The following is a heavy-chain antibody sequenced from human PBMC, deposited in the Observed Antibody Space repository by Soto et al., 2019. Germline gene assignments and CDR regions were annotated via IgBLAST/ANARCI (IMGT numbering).Heavy chain of an antibody. CDR1: GFTFSSYA. D-gene: IGHD5-18*01. V-gene: IGHV3-64*01. Sequence: GGSLRLSCAASGFTFSSYAMHWVRQAPGKGLEYVSAISSNGGSTYYANSVKGRFTISRDNSKNTLYLQMGSLRAEDMAVYYCARVAAMVTWRAFDIWGQGTMVTVSS. J-gene: IGHJ3*02. CDR3: ARVAAMVTWRAFDI. CDR2: ISSNGGST.